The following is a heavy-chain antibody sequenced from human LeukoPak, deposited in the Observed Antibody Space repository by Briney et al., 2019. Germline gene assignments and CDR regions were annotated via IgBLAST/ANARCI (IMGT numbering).Heavy chain of an antibody. CDR3: ARAEDSSHCSSTSCYGVWFDP. CDR2: IIPIFGTA. D-gene: IGHD2-2*01. J-gene: IGHJ5*02. V-gene: IGHV1-69*13. Sequence: ASVKLSCTASGGTFSSYATSWVRQAPGQGLEWMGGIIPIFGTANYAQKFQGRVTITADESTSTAYMELSSVRSEDTAVYYCARAEDSSHCSSTSCYGVWFDPWGQGTLVTVSS. CDR1: GGTFSSYA.